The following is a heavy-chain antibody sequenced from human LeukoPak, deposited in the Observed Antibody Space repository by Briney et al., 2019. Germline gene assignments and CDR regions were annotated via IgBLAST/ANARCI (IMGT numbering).Heavy chain of an antibody. CDR3: ANLHYGDYVFGY. CDR1: EFTFSSYG. V-gene: IGHV3-30*02. CDR2: IRYDGSNK. J-gene: IGHJ4*02. Sequence: GGSLRLSCAASEFTFSSYGMHWVRQAPGKGLEWVAFIRYDGSNKYYADSVKGRFTISRDNSKNTLYLQMNSLRAEDTAVYYCANLHYGDYVFGYWGQGTLVTVSS. D-gene: IGHD4-17*01.